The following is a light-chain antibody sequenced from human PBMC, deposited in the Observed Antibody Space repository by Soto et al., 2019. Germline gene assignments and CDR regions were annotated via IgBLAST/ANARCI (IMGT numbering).Light chain of an antibody. CDR2: DAS. V-gene: IGKV1-5*01. Sequence: ESQMTECPCTMSETIGERVTITCLAGQKISDYLHWYQPKPGKAPKLLICDASSLESGVPSRYIGSGSETGFTLTISILQPDDLATYYCQQYNSFSLTFGQGTKVDI. CDR1: QKISDY. J-gene: IGKJ1*01. CDR3: QQYNSFSLT.